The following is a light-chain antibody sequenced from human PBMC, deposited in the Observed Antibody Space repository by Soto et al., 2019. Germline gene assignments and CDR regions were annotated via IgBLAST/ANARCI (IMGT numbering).Light chain of an antibody. V-gene: IGKV3-15*01. CDR3: QQHNDWPLT. CDR1: QSVSSN. Sequence: EIVMTQSPGTLSVSPGERATLSCWASQSVSSNLAWYQQKPGQAPRLLIYDASTRATGIPARFSGSGSGTEFTLIISSLQSEDFAFYYCQQHNDWPLTFGRVTKLEIK. CDR2: DAS. J-gene: IGKJ2*01.